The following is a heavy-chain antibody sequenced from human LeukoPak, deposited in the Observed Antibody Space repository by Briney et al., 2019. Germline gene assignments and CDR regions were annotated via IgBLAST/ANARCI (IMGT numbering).Heavy chain of an antibody. CDR1: GVYVGSHF. Sequence: SETLSLTCSVSGVYVGSHFWSWVRQPAGKALEWIGRVSASGTTSSNPSLNSRVTMSLDTSKNQFSLKLTSVTAADTAVYFCARAYCGGECTAGGAFDIWGQGTMVAVSS. CDR2: VSASGTT. J-gene: IGHJ3*02. CDR3: ARAYCGGECTAGGAFDI. D-gene: IGHD2-21*01. V-gene: IGHV4-4*07.